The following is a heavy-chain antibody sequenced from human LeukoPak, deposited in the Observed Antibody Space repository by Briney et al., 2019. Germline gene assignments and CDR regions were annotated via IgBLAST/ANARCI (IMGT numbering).Heavy chain of an antibody. Sequence: GASVKVSCKASGGTFSSYAISWVRQAPGQGLEWMGGIIPIFGTANNAQKFQGRVTITADESTSTAYMELSSLRSEDTAVYYCASVKKDSGYNWGQGTLVTVSS. J-gene: IGHJ4*02. V-gene: IGHV1-69*13. CDR2: IIPIFGTA. CDR3: ASVKKDSGYN. D-gene: IGHD5-12*01. CDR1: GGTFSSYA.